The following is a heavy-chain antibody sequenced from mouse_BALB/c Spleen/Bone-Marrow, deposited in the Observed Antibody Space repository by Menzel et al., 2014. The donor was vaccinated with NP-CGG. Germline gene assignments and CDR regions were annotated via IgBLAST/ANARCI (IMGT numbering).Heavy chain of an antibody. J-gene: IGHJ3*01. CDR1: GYSFTSYW. CDR2: IDPSDSET. CDR3: ASPSDGNPFAY. Sequence: QVTLKECGPQLVRPGASVKISCKASGYSFTSYWMRWVKQRPGQGLEWIGMIDPSDSETRLNQKFKDKATLTVDKSSSTAYMQLSSPTSEDSAVYYCASPSDGNPFAYWGQGTLVTVSA. D-gene: IGHD2-1*01. V-gene: IGHV1S126*01.